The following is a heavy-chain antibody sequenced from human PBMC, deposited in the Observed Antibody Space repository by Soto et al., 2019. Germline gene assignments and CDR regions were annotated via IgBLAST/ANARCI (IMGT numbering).Heavy chain of an antibody. Sequence: QVQLQESGPGLVKPSQTLSLTCTVSGGSISDGAYYWSWIRQPPGKGLEWIGHIYDSGNTYNNPSLKIRLTISVDTSKNHFSLNLNSVTAADTAVSYCASGLSGDKVDQCGQVTLGTVSS. CDR1: GGSISDGAYY. V-gene: IGHV4-30-4*01. CDR2: IYDSGNT. D-gene: IGHD2-21*01. J-gene: IGHJ4*02. CDR3: ASGLSGDKVDQ.